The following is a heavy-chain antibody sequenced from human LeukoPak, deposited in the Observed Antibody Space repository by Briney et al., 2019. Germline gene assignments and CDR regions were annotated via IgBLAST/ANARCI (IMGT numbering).Heavy chain of an antibody. V-gene: IGHV4-59*01. CDR1: GGSISSYY. CDR3: ARDRGSYSYDAFDI. J-gene: IGHJ3*02. D-gene: IGHD1-26*01. Sequence: SETLSLTCTVSGGSISSYYWSWIRQPPGKGLEWIGYICYSGSTNYNPSLKSRVTISVDTSKNQFSLKLSSVTAADTAVYYCARDRGSYSYDAFDIWGQGTMVTVSS. CDR2: ICYSGST.